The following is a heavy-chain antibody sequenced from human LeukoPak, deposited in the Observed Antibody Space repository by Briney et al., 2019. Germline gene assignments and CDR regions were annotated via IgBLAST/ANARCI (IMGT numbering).Heavy chain of an antibody. CDR2: VYNSGDT. Sequence: SETLSLTCTVSGGSTSIDYWSWIRQSPGKGLEWVGYVYNSGDTGKNPSLKSRVTILLDTSKNQCSLKLTSVSAADTAVYYCARLKLGAYFDLWGRGTLVTVSS. J-gene: IGHJ2*01. D-gene: IGHD3-16*01. CDR3: ARLKLGAYFDL. V-gene: IGHV4-59*08. CDR1: GGSTSIDY.